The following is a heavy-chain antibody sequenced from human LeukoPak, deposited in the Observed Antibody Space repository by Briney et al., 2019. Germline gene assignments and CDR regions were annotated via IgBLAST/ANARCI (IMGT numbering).Heavy chain of an antibody. V-gene: IGHV6-1*01. CDR2: TYYRSKWYN. CDR1: GDSVSSNSAA. CDR3: ARDTPRGGPNEQWLVPVLVF. Sequence: SQTLSLTCAISGDSVSSNSAAWNWIRQSPSRGLEWLGRTYYRSKWYNDYAVSVKSRITINPDTSKNQFSLQLNSVTPEDTAVSYCARDTPRGGPNEQWLVPVLVFWGQGTLVTVSS. D-gene: IGHD6-19*01. J-gene: IGHJ4*02.